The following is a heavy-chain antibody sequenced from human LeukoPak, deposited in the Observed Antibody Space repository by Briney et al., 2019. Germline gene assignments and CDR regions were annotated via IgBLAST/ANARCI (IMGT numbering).Heavy chain of an antibody. J-gene: IGHJ4*02. CDR3: ARDQVLWFGDSGPLDY. D-gene: IGHD3-10*01. CDR1: GFTFSSYW. V-gene: IGHV3-7*01. Sequence: GGSLRLSCAASGFTFSSYWMSWVRQAPGKGLEWVANIKHDGSEKYYVDSVKGRFTISRDNAKNSLYLQMNSLRAEDTAVYYCARDQVLWFGDSGPLDYWGQGTLVTVSS. CDR2: IKHDGSEK.